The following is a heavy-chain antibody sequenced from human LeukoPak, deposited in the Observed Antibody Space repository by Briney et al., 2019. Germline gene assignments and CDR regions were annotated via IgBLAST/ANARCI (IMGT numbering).Heavy chain of an antibody. CDR2: ISYIGST. CDR3: ARAEFTSFDY. D-gene: IGHD2/OR15-2a*01. CDR1: GGSFTTHY. V-gene: IGHV4-59*11. Sequence: SETLSLTCTVSGGSFTTHYWSWIRQPPGKGLEWIGYISYIGSTNYNPSLKSRVTISVDTSKNQFSLKLSSVTAADTAVYYCARAEFTSFDYWGQGTLVTVSS. J-gene: IGHJ4*02.